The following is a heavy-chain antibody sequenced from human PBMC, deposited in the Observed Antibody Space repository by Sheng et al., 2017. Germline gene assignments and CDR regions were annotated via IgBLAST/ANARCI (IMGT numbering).Heavy chain of an antibody. Sequence: QVHLQESGPGLVKPSETLSLTCSVSGGSISDHYWNWIRQSPGKGLEWIGFIYYSGITNYNPSLKSRVTISLDTSKNQFSLKLTSVTVADTAVYYCVRDSNGWYNWFDPWGQGTLVTVSS. CDR3: VRDSNGWYNWFDP. V-gene: IGHV4-59*11. J-gene: IGHJ5*02. CDR1: GGSISDHY. D-gene: IGHD6-19*01. CDR2: IYYSGIT.